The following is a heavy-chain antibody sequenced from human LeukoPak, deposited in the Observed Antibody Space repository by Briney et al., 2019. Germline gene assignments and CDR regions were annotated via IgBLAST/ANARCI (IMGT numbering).Heavy chain of an antibody. CDR3: TTDVYVLRFLEWSTP. CDR1: GFTFGDYT. V-gene: IGHV3-49*03. J-gene: IGHJ5*02. CDR2: IRSKAYSGTT. D-gene: IGHD3-3*01. Sequence: GGSLRLSCTASGFTFGDYTMNWFRQAPGKGLEWVGFIRSKAYSGTTQYAASVKDRFTISRDDSKCIAYLQMNSLKTEDTAVYYCTTDVYVLRFLEWSTPWGQGTLVTVSS.